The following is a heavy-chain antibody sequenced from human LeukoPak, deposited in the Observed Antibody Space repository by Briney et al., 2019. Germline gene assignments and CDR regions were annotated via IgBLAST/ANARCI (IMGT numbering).Heavy chain of an antibody. D-gene: IGHD4-17*01. CDR2: INHSGST. J-gene: IGHJ4*02. V-gene: IGHV4-34*01. CDR3: ARGRRDYHFDY. Sequence: PSETLSLTCAVYGGSFSGYYWSWIRQPPGKGLEWIGEINHSGSTYYNPSLKSRVTISVDRSKNQFSLKLSSVTAADTAVYYCARGRRDYHFDYWGQGTLVTVSS. CDR1: GGSFSGYY.